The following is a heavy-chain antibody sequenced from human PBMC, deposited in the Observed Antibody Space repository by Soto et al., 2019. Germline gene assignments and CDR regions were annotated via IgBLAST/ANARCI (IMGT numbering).Heavy chain of an antibody. CDR2: IYYSGST. CDR3: ARHDDFWSGYYSHYYYGMDV. J-gene: IGHJ6*02. D-gene: IGHD3-3*01. CDR1: GVSISSSSYY. V-gene: IGHV4-39*01. Sequence: SETLSLTCTVSGVSISSSSYYWGWIRQPPGKGLEWIGSIYYSGSTYYNPSLKSRVTISVDTSKNQFSLKLSSVTAADAAVYYCARHDDFWSGYYSHYYYGMDVWGQGTTVTVS.